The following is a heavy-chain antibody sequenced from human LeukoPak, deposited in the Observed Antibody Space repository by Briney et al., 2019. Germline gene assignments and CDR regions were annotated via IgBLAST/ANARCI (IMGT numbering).Heavy chain of an antibody. V-gene: IGHV4-59*08. J-gene: IGHJ6*03. Sequence: PSETLSLTCTVSGGSIRSYNWNWIRQPPGKGLEWIGSISETGSTNYNSSLENRITLSLDTSKSQISLNLRSATVADTAVCYCARQDALGKFPPPYYMDVWGRGTTVIVS. D-gene: IGHD1-26*01. CDR1: GGSIRSYN. CDR2: ISETGST. CDR3: ARQDALGKFPPPYYMDV.